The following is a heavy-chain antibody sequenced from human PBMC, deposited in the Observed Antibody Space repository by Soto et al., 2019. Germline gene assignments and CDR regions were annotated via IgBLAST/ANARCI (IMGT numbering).Heavy chain of an antibody. V-gene: IGHV3-30-3*01. Sequence: GGSLRLSCAASGFTFSSYAMHWVRQAPGKELEWVAVISYDGSNKYYADSVKGRFTISRDNSKNTLYLQMNSLRAEDTAVYYCARGGYSSRSYYFDYWGQGTLVTVSS. CDR3: ARGGYSSRSYYFDY. J-gene: IGHJ4*02. CDR2: ISYDGSNK. CDR1: GFTFSSYA. D-gene: IGHD6-13*01.